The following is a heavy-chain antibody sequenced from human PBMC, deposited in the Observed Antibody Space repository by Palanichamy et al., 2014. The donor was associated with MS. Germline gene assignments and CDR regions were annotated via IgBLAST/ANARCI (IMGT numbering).Heavy chain of an antibody. V-gene: IGHV1-18*04. CDR3: ARDSIAARPGFLDP. J-gene: IGHJ5*02. CDR1: GYTFSVYG. CDR2: ISAYNGDT. Sequence: QVQLVQSGAEVKKPGASVKVSCKASGYTFSVYGINWVRQAPGQGLEWMGWISAYNGDTNYAQRLQGRVTMTTDTSTSTAYMELRSLRSDDTAVYFCARDSIAARPGFLDPWGQGTLVTVSS. D-gene: IGHD6-6*01.